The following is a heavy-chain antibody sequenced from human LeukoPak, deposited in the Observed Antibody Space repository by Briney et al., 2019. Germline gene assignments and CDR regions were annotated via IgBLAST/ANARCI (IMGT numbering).Heavy chain of an antibody. V-gene: IGHV4-34*01. Sequence: PSETLSLTCAVYGGSFSGYYWSWIRQPPGKGLEWIGEINHSGSTNYNPPLKSRVTISVDTSKNQFSLKLSSVTAADTAVYYCARVGWRAFDIWGQGTLVTVSS. CDR3: ARVGWRAFDI. CDR1: GGSFSGYY. D-gene: IGHD6-19*01. CDR2: INHSGST. J-gene: IGHJ3*02.